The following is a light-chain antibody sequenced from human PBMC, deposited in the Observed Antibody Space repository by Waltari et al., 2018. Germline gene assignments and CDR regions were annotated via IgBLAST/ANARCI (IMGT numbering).Light chain of an antibody. CDR1: QSISSL. CDR3: QQYNSYSPWT. V-gene: IGKV1-5*03. Sequence: DIDLTQSPSTLSASVGDRVTITCRASQSISSLLAWYQQKPGKAPKLLIYKASSLESGVPSRFSGSGSGTEFTLTISSLQPDDFATYYCQQYNSYSPWTFGQGTKVEIK. CDR2: KAS. J-gene: IGKJ1*01.